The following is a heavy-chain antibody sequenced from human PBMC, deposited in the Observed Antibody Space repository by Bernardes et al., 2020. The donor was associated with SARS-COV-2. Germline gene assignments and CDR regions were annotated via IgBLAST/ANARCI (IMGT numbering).Heavy chain of an antibody. CDR2: ISYSGTT. Sequence: SETLSLTCIVSGGSVSSFENYWSWLLQPPGKGLEWIGYISYSGTTNYNPSLKSRVTISVDMSNNHFSLSLTSVTAADTAIYYCARGGPSSKYFDSWGQGTLVTVSS. CDR3: ARGGPSSKYFDS. CDR1: GGSVSSFENY. V-gene: IGHV4-61*03. D-gene: IGHD2-15*01. J-gene: IGHJ4*02.